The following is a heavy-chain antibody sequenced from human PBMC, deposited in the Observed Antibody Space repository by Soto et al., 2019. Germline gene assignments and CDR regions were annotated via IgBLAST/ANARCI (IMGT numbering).Heavy chain of an antibody. V-gene: IGHV3-48*02. Sequence: GGSLRLSCAASGFTFSSYSMNWVRQAPGKGLEWVSYISSSSSTIYYADSVKGRFTISRDNAKNSLYLQMNSLRDEDTAVYYCARLVYGSGSYYGYFDYWGQGTLVTVSS. CDR3: ARLVYGSGSYYGYFDY. J-gene: IGHJ4*02. D-gene: IGHD3-10*01. CDR1: GFTFSSYS. CDR2: ISSSSSTI.